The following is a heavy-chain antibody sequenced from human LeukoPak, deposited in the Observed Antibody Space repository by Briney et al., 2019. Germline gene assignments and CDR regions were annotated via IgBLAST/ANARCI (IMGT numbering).Heavy chain of an antibody. D-gene: IGHD4-11*01. Sequence: SETLSLTCTVSGGSISYFYWNWIRQPAAKGLEWIGRIYTSERNYYNPSLKSRVSMSVDTSKNQFSLKLSSVTAADTAVYYCARLSTVTTSFDYWGQGTLVTVSS. J-gene: IGHJ4*02. V-gene: IGHV4-4*07. CDR1: GGSISYFY. CDR2: IYTSERN. CDR3: ARLSTVTTSFDY.